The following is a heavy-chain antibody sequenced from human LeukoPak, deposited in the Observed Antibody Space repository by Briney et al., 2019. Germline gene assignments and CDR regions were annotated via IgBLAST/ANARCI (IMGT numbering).Heavy chain of an antibody. CDR3: AKNRDIVVAVAATPFDY. Sequence: PGRSLRLSCAASGFTFSSYGIHWVRQAPGKGLEWVAVISCDGSNKYYADSVKGRLTISRDNSKNTLYLQMNSLRAEDTAVYYCAKNRDIVVAVAATPFDYWGQGTLVTVSS. CDR2: ISCDGSNK. V-gene: IGHV3-30*18. CDR1: GFTFSSYG. J-gene: IGHJ4*02. D-gene: IGHD2-15*01.